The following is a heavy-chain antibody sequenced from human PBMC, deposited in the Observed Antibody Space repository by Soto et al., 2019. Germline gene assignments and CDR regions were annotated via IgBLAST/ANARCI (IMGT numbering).Heavy chain of an antibody. D-gene: IGHD2-15*01. CDR2: IYYSGST. Sequence: QVQLQESGPGLVKPSQTLSLTCTVSGGSISSGGYYWSWIRQHPGKGLEWIGYIYYSGSTYYNPCLKSRVTISVDTSKNQFSLKLSSVTAADTAVYYCARGSVVAATLFDYWGQGTLVTVSS. V-gene: IGHV4-31*03. J-gene: IGHJ4*02. CDR3: ARGSVVAATLFDY. CDR1: GGSISSGGYY.